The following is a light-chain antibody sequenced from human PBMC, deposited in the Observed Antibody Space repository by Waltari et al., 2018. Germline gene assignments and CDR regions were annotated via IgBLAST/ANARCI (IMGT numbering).Light chain of an antibody. J-gene: IGLJ2*01. V-gene: IGLV3-1*01. CDR2: EDS. CDR3: QAWDSNTVV. CDR1: KLGEKF. Sequence: SYEMTQPPSVSVSPGQTASITCSGHKLGEKFSSWYQQKPGQSPVLVIYEDSKRRSGIPERCSASSSGNTATLTIGGTQTMDEADYYGQAWDSNTVVFGGGTKLTVL.